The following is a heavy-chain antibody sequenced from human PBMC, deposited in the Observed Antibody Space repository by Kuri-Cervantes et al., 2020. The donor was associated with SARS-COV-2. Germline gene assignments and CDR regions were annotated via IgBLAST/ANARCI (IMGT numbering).Heavy chain of an antibody. CDR3: ARSSYCSSTSCPGGDY. CDR1: GFTFDDYG. CDR2: INWNGGST. D-gene: IGHD2-2*01. J-gene: IGHJ4*02. V-gene: IGHV3-20*04. Sequence: GESLKISCAASGFTFDDYGMSWVRQAPGKVLEWVSGINWNGGSTGYADSVKGQLTISRDSAKNSLDLQMNSLRAEDTALYYCARSSYCSSTSCPGGDYWGQGTLVTVSS.